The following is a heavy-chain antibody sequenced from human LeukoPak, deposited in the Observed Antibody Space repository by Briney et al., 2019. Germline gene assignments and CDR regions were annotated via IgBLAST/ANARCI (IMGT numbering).Heavy chain of an antibody. CDR2: IYYSGST. CDR3: ARLKVVPAYYFDY. Sequence: SETLSLTCTDSGGSISSYYRSWIRQPPGKGLEWIGYIYYSGSTNYNPSLKSRVTISVDTSKNQFSLKLSPVTAADTAVYYCARLKVVPAYYFDYWGQGTLVTVSS. V-gene: IGHV4-59*08. D-gene: IGHD2-2*01. CDR1: GGSISSYY. J-gene: IGHJ4*02.